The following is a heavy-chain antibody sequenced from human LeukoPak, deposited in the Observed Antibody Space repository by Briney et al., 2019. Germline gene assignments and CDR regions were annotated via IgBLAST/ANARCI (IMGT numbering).Heavy chain of an antibody. J-gene: IGHJ4*02. D-gene: IGHD6-19*01. V-gene: IGHV3-7*05. CDR1: GFTFSTYW. CDR2: IKEDGSAK. Sequence: GGSLRLSCAASGFTFSTYWMSWVRQAPGKGREWVANIKEDGSAKYYGDSVKGRFTISRDNAKNSVYLQMNSLRAEDTAVYYCARASGCFHYWGQGTLVTVSS. CDR3: ARASGCFHY.